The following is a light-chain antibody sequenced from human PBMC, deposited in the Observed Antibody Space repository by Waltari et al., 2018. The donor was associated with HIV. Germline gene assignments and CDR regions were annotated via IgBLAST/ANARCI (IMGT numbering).Light chain of an antibody. J-gene: IGLJ1*01. Sequence: QSALTQPHSVSGSPGPSLTISCTGTSSYVDTFVSWYQQHPGKAPKDIIYDVNKRPSGVPDRFSGSKSGNTAFLTISGLQAEDEAEYHCCSHAGNFIFAFGSGTKVTVL. CDR3: CSHAGNFIFA. CDR1: SSYVDTF. CDR2: DVN. V-gene: IGLV2-11*01.